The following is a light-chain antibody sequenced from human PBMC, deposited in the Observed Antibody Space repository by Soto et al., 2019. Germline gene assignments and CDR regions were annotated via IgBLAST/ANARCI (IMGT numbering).Light chain of an antibody. J-gene: IGLJ1*01. CDR3: QSYDSSNHYV. CDR1: SGSIASKY. Sequence: NFMLTQPHSVSESPGKTVTISCTRSSGSIASKYVQWYQQRPGSSPTTVIYEDNQRPSGVPDRFSGSIDSSSNSASLTISALKTEDEADYYCQSYDSSNHYVFGTGTKVTVL. V-gene: IGLV6-57*01. CDR2: EDN.